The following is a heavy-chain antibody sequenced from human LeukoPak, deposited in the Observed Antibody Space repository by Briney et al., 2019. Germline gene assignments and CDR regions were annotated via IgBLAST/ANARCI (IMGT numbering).Heavy chain of an antibody. CDR1: GYTFTSYY. Sequence: ASVKVSCKASGYTFTSYYMHWVRQAPGQGLEWMGIINPSGGSTSYAQKFQGRVTMTRDTSTSTVYMELSSLRSEDTAVYYCARDFGVPPPSGWYLPLSNYYYGMDVWGQGTTVTVSS. CDR3: ARDFGVPPPSGWYLPLSNYYYGMDV. J-gene: IGHJ6*02. CDR2: INPSGGST. D-gene: IGHD6-19*01. V-gene: IGHV1-46*01.